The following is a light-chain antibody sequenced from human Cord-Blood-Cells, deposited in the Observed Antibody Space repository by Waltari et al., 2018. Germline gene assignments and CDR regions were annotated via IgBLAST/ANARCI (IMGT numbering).Light chain of an antibody. J-gene: IGKJ2*01. Sequence: DIQLTQSPSSLSASVGDRVTITCRVRQSISSYLNWFQQKPRETPKLLIYAASSLQSAVPSRFSGSGSGKDFTLTISSLQPEDFATYYCQQSYSTPYTFGQGTKLEIK. V-gene: IGKV1-39*01. CDR2: AAS. CDR3: QQSYSTPYT. CDR1: QSISSY.